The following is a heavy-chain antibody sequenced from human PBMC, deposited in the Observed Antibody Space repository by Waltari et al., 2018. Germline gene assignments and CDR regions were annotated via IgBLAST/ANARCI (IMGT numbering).Heavy chain of an antibody. CDR1: GLPFSSYW. V-gene: IGHV3-74*01. D-gene: IGHD3-16*02. J-gene: IGHJ4*02. Sequence: EVQLVESGGGLVQPGGSLRLPCAASGLPFSSYWINWVRQDPGKGLVWVSRINRDGSSTSYADSVKGRFTISRDNAKNTLYLQMNSLRAEDTAVYYCARDQELSFDYWGQGTLVTVSS. CDR2: INRDGSST. CDR3: ARDQELSFDY.